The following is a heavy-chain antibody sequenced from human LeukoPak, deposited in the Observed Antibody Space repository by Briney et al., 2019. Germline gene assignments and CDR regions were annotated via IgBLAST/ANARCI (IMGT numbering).Heavy chain of an antibody. V-gene: IGHV3-66*01. CDR1: GFTVSSNY. CDR3: ARASDNSSSWYRIDP. CDR2: IYSGGST. Sequence: GGSLRLSCAASGFTVSSNYMSWVHQAPGKGLEWVSVIYSGGSTYYADSVKGRFTISRDNSKNTLYLQMNSLRAEDTAVYYCARASDNSSSWYRIDPWGQGTLVTVSS. J-gene: IGHJ5*02. D-gene: IGHD6-13*01.